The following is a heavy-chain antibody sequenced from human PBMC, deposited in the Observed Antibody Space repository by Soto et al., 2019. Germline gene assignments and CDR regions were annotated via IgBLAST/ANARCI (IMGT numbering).Heavy chain of an antibody. D-gene: IGHD3-22*01. CDR2: INAGNGDT. CDR1: GYTFTNYG. V-gene: IGHV1-3*01. Sequence: GASVKVSWKASGYTFTNYGIHWVRQAPGQRLEWMGWINAGNGDTKYSENFQGRVTITRDTSASTVYLDLSSLSSEDTAFYYCARTGHSGSYDFWAQGTLVTVSS. CDR3: ARTGHSGSYDF. J-gene: IGHJ4*02.